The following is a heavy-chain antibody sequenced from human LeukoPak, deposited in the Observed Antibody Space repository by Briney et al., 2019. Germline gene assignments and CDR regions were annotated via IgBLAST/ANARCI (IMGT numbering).Heavy chain of an antibody. V-gene: IGHV4-4*07. CDR2: IYTSGST. D-gene: IGHD6-13*01. J-gene: IGHJ6*03. Sequence: SETLSLTCTVSGGSISSYYWSWIRQPAGKGLEWIGRIYTSGSTNYNPSLKSRVTMSVDTSKNQFSLKLSSVTAADTAVYYCARDLVSSWYYYYMDVWGKGTTVTISS. CDR3: ARDLVSSWYYYYMDV. CDR1: GGSISSYY.